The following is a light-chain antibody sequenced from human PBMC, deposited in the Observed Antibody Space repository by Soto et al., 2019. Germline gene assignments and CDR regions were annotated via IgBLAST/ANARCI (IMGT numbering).Light chain of an antibody. CDR2: GAS. CDR1: QSVSSN. CDR3: QHYNIWPFT. Sequence: EIVMTQSPATLSVSPGERATLSCRASQSVSSNLAWYQQKPGQAPTLLIYGASARATGIPARFSGSGSGTEFTLTISSLQSEEFAVYYCQHYNIWPFTFGQGTKLEI. J-gene: IGKJ2*01. V-gene: IGKV3-15*01.